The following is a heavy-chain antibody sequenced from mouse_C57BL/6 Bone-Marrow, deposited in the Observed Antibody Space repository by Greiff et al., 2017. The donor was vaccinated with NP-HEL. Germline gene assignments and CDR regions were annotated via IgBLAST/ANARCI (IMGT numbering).Heavy chain of an antibody. CDR3: ASDLTTVVGTNGYFDV. J-gene: IGHJ1*03. D-gene: IGHD1-1*01. Sequence: VQLQQPGAELVKPGASVKLSCKASGYTFTSYWMQWVKQRPGQGLEWIGEIDPTDSYTNYNQKFKGKATLTVDTASSAAYMQLSSLTSEDSAVDYCASDLTTVVGTNGYFDVWGTGTTVTVSS. CDR1: GYTFTSYW. V-gene: IGHV1-50*01. CDR2: IDPTDSYT.